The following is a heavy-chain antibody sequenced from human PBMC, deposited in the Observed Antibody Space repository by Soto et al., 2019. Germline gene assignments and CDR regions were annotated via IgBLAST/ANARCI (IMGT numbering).Heavy chain of an antibody. Sequence: KPSETLSLTCAVYGGSFSGYYWSWIRQPPGKGLEWIGEINHSGSTNYNPSLKSRVTISVDTSKNQFSLKLSSVTAADTAVYYCARGRGWYDFWSGYSYYYGMDVRGQGTTVTVSS. D-gene: IGHD3-3*01. CDR3: ARGRGWYDFWSGYSYYYGMDV. J-gene: IGHJ6*02. V-gene: IGHV4-34*01. CDR2: INHSGST. CDR1: GGSFSGYY.